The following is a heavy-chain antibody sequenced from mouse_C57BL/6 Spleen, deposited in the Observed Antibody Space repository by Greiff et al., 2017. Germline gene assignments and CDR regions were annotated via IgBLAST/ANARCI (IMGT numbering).Heavy chain of an antibody. D-gene: IGHD2-4*01. CDR2: IYYSGTI. V-gene: IGHV3-5*01. CDR3: ARYDYDCFDY. Sequence: EVQLQQSGPGLVKPSQTVFLTCTVTGISITTGNFRWSWIRQFQGHKLEWIGYIYYSGTITYNQSLTSPTTITSDTPKNQFFLEMNSLTDEDTATYYCARYDYDCFDYWGQGTTLTVSS. CDR1: GISITTGNFR. J-gene: IGHJ2*01.